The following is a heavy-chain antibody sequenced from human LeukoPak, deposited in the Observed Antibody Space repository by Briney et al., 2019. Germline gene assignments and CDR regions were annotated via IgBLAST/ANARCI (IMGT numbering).Heavy chain of an antibody. J-gene: IGHJ6*03. CDR1: GYTFTSYG. CDR3: ARHYDSSGYPYYYYYYMDV. D-gene: IGHD3-22*01. Sequence: ASVKVSCKASGYTFTSYGISWVRQAPGQGLEWMGWISAYNGNTNYAQKLQGRVTMTTDTSTSTAYMKLRSLRSDDTAVYYCARHYDSSGYPYYYYYYMDVWGKGTTVTVSS. CDR2: ISAYNGNT. V-gene: IGHV1-18*01.